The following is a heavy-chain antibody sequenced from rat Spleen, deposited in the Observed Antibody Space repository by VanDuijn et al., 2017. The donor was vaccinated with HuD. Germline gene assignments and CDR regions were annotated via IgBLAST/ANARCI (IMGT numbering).Heavy chain of an antibody. Sequence: QVQLKESGPGLVKPSLTLSLTCTVSGFSLSSYGVIWVRQPPGKGLEWMGVIWGNGNTNYNSALESRLSISGDSSKSQIFLKMNSLQTEDTAMYFCARSNGYGPFDYWGQGVMVTVSS. J-gene: IGHJ2*01. D-gene: IGHD1-3*01. CDR2: IWGNGNT. CDR3: ARSNGYGPFDY. V-gene: IGHV2-13*01. CDR1: GFSLSSYG.